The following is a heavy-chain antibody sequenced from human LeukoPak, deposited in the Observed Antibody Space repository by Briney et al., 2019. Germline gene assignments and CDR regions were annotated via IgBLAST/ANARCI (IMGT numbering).Heavy chain of an antibody. CDR2: ISSSGST. Sequence: PSETLSLTCSVSGGSITSSSSYWGWIRQPPGKGLEWIGSISSSGSTYYNPSLKSRVTTSVDTSKNQFSLKLSSVAAADTAVYYCARRTWLANYFDYWGQGTLVTVSP. D-gene: IGHD6-19*01. V-gene: IGHV4-39*01. CDR3: ARRTWLANYFDY. CDR1: GGSITSSSSY. J-gene: IGHJ4*02.